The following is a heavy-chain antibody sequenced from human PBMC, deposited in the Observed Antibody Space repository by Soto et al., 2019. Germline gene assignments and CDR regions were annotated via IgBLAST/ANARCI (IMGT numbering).Heavy chain of an antibody. D-gene: IGHD6-19*01. CDR3: ASDYGSTLRL. V-gene: IGHV1-3*01. CDR1: GFVSTNHN. Sequence: QAHLVQSGAEVKMPGDSVQVSCKASGFVSTNHNFHWVRQAPGQSLEWMGRINAGNGNTQYAQNFQGSVTFTIDPSATTAFMELTNLRLEDRAMYYCASDYGSTLRLWGQGTLVSVSS. CDR2: INAGNGNT. J-gene: IGHJ4*02.